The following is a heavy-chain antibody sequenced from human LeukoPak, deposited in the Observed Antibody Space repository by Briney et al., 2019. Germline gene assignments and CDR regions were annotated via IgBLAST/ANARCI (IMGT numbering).Heavy chain of an antibody. Sequence: ASVKVSCKASGYTFSNYVISWVRQAPGQGLEWMGWISAYNGNTNYAQKVQGRVTMTTDTSTSTVHMELRSLISDDTAMYYCARVGSGWSIECWGQGTLVTVSS. J-gene: IGHJ4*02. CDR3: ARVGSGWSIEC. V-gene: IGHV1-18*01. CDR2: ISAYNGNT. CDR1: GYTFSNYV. D-gene: IGHD6-19*01.